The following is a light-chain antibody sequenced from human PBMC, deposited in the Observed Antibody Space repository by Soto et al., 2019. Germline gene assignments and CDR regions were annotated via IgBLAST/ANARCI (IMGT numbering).Light chain of an antibody. V-gene: IGKV3-15*01. J-gene: IGKJ4*01. CDR3: QQYNNWPPLT. CDR2: GAS. CDR1: QSVSGN. Sequence: EIVMTQSPATLSVSPGERATLSCRASQSVSGNLAWYQQKPGQAPRLLIYGASTRATGIPARFSGSGSGRDFTLTISSLQSEDFAVYYCQQYNNWPPLTFGGGTKVEIK.